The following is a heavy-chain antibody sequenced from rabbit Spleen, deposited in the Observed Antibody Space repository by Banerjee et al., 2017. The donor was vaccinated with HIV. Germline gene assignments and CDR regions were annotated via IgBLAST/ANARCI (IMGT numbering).Heavy chain of an antibody. V-gene: IGHV1S45*01. J-gene: IGHJ4*01. Sequence: QEQLVESGGGLVKPGASLTLTCTASGVSFSFSSYMCWVRQAPGKGLEWIACIYGGDGISTAYASWAKGRFTVSKTSSTTVTLQMTSLTAADTATYFCARGSATMTLVITGYYLSLWGPGTLVTVS. D-gene: IGHD2-1*01. CDR1: GVSFSFSSY. CDR2: IYGGDGIST. CDR3: ARGSATMTLVITGYYLSL.